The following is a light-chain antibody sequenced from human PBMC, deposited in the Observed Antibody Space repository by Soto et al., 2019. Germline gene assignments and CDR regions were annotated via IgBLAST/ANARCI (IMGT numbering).Light chain of an antibody. CDR1: SSDVGSFDS. J-gene: IGLJ1*01. CDR3: SSFTTSSPLV. CDR2: DVS. Sequence: QSVLTQPASVSGSPGQPITISCTGTSSDVGSFDSVAWYQHNPGKAPKLMIYDVSNRPSGVSSRFSGSKSGNTASLSISGLQTEDEANYYCSSFTTSSPLVFGTGTKVTVL. V-gene: IGLV2-14*01.